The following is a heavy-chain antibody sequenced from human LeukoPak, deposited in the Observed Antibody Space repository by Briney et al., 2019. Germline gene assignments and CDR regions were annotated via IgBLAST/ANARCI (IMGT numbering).Heavy chain of an antibody. CDR1: GGSISRSY. D-gene: IGHD3-10*01. V-gene: IGHV4-59*01. CDR3: ARGGGLCVGDLFSAGYMDV. CDR2: VYYTGRT. J-gene: IGHJ6*03. Sequence: SEPLSLPCTVSGGSISRSYWRWIRQPPGKGLEWIGYVYYTGRTNYNPSLERRVTMSMDTSKNQFSLALTSVSAAVAAVYYCARGGGLCVGDLFSAGYMDVWGKGTAVRLSS.